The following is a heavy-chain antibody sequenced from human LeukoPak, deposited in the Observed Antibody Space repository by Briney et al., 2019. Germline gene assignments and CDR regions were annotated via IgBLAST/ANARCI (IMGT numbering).Heavy chain of an antibody. CDR1: GFTFSGSA. V-gene: IGHV3-73*01. CDR2: IRSKANSYAT. CDR3: TRHEANVAP. Sequence: PGGSLKLSCAASGFTFSGSAMHWVRQASGKGLEWVGRIRSKANSYATAYAASVKGRFTISRDDSKNTAYLQMNSLKTEDTAVYYCTRHEANVAPWGQGTLVTVSS. J-gene: IGHJ5*02. D-gene: IGHD1-1*01.